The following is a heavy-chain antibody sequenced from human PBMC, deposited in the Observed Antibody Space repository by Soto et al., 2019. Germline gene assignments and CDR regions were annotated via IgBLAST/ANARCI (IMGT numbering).Heavy chain of an antibody. CDR3: ARDLAFCDLPYHYGMDA. CDR2: IYPRSGIK. D-gene: IGHD3-3*02. Sequence: ASVKVSCKASGYTFTDYYIHWVRQAPGQGLEWMGWIYPRSGIKNIAQKFQGRVTVTRDKSIRTSYVEVSSLASDDTAGYYRARDLAFCDLPYHYGMDAWGQGTTVTVSS. J-gene: IGHJ6*02. V-gene: IGHV1-2*02. CDR1: GYTFTDYY.